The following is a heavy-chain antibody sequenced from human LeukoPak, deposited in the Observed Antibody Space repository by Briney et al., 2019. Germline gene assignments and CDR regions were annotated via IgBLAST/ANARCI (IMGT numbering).Heavy chain of an antibody. CDR2: IKEDGSEK. V-gene: IGHV3-7*01. CDR1: GFTFSSYW. CDR3: ARLLLSRTFDY. J-gene: IGHJ4*02. Sequence: GGSLRLSCAASGFTFSSYWMSWVRQAPGKGLEWVANIKEDGSEKYYVDSLKGRFTISRDNAKNSLFLQMNSLRAEDTAVYYCARLLLSRTFDYWGQGDLVTVS. D-gene: IGHD3-10*01.